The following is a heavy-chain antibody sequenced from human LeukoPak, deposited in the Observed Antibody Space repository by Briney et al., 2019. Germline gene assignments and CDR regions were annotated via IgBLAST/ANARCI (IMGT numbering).Heavy chain of an antibody. CDR1: GFTFNNYG. V-gene: IGHV3-74*01. CDR2: INGDGSST. Sequence: AGSLRLSCAASGFTFNNYGMHWVRQAPGKGLVWVSRINGDGSSTAYADSVKGRFTISRDNAKNTLYLQMNSLRTEDTAIYFCVRRSQWRTTYYFDYWGQGNLVTVSS. D-gene: IGHD6-19*01. J-gene: IGHJ4*02. CDR3: VRRSQWRTTYYFDY.